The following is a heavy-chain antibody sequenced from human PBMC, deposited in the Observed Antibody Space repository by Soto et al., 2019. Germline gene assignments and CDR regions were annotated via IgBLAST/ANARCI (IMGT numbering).Heavy chain of an antibody. V-gene: IGHV4-61*08. Sequence: LSLTCTVSGDSISSGDYYWSWIRQPPGKGLEWIGYMYNTGSTVYNPSLKSRVTISVDTSKNQFSLKLNAVTAADTAVYYCARDLWGYCGTDCYPMDVWGQGTTVTVSS. J-gene: IGHJ6*02. CDR3: ARDLWGYCGTDCYPMDV. CDR2: MYNTGST. CDR1: GDSISSGDYY. D-gene: IGHD2-21*02.